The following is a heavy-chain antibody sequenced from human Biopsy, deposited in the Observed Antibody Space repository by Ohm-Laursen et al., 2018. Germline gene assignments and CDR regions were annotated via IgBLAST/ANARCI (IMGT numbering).Heavy chain of an antibody. Sequence: SDTLSLTCTVSGVSITAYYWSWIRQPPGKGLECIGNIHHSGSTNYNPSLKSRLTISVDTSRNQVSLTLSSVTAADTAVYYCARGSNDFGGLYFPRWGQGTLLTVSS. J-gene: IGHJ4*02. D-gene: IGHD4-23*01. CDR2: IHHSGST. CDR1: GVSITAYY. CDR3: ARGSNDFGGLYFPR. V-gene: IGHV4-59*07.